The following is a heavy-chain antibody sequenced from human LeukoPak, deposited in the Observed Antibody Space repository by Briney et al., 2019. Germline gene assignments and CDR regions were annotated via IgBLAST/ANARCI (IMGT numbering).Heavy chain of an antibody. V-gene: IGHV3-48*01. D-gene: IGHD6-6*01. J-gene: IGHJ4*02. Sequence: GGSLRLSCAASGFTFSSYSMNWVRQAPRKGLEWVSYISSSSSTIYYADSVKGRFTISRDNAKNSLYLQMNSLRAEDTAVYYCARVSGSSSYAFDYWGQGTLVTVSS. CDR3: ARVSGSSSYAFDY. CDR1: GFTFSSYS. CDR2: ISSSSSTI.